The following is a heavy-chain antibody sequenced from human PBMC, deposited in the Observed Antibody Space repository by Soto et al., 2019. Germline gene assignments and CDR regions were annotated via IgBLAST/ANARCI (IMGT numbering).Heavy chain of an antibody. Sequence: AASVKVSCKASGYTFTSYGISWVRQAPGQGLEWMGWISAYNGNTNYAQKLQGRVTMTTDTSTSTAYMELRSLRSDDTAVYYCARVGRLTYYYDSSRFRLFDYWGQGTLVTVSS. J-gene: IGHJ4*02. CDR1: GYTFTSYG. D-gene: IGHD3-22*01. CDR3: ARVGRLTYYYDSSRFRLFDY. CDR2: ISAYNGNT. V-gene: IGHV1-18*04.